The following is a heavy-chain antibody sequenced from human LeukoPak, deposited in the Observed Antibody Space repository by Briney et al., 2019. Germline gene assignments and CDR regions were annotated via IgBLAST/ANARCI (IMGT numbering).Heavy chain of an antibody. CDR2: IYYRGST. Sequence: SETLSLTCTVSGGSISSSSYYWGWIRQPPGKGLEWIGSIYYRGSTYYNPSLKRRVTISVDTSKNQFSLKLSSVTAADTAVYYCASATTGYSSGWNNYYYYYCMDVWGQGTTVSASS. CDR1: GGSISSSSYY. CDR3: ASATTGYSSGWNNYYYYYCMDV. V-gene: IGHV4-39*01. D-gene: IGHD6-19*01. J-gene: IGHJ6*02.